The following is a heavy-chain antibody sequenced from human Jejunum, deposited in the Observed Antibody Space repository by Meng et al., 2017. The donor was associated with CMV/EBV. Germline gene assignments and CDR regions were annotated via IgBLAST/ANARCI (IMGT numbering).Heavy chain of an antibody. D-gene: IGHD2-2*01. CDR1: WFSHSTSEVG. CDR2: IYWDDDQ. V-gene: IGHV2-5*02. CDR3: ALFTRSWFDP. Sequence: QLPFNVSCPTLVTPTPTLTLTFSFFWFSHSTSEVGLGWIRQPPGKALEWLAVIYWDDDQRYSPSLKSRLTITKDTSKNQVVLTLTNMDPVDTATYYCALFTRSWFDPWGQGTLVTVSS. J-gene: IGHJ5*02.